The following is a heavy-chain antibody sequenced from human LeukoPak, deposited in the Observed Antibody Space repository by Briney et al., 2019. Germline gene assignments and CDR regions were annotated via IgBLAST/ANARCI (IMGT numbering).Heavy chain of an antibody. V-gene: IGHV4-39*02. Sequence: SETLSLTCTVSGGSICSGYYWAWIRPPPGKGLEWIGSIRYGGTTHYNPSLQSRVTISADTSKNQFALDLRSVTAADTAVYYCTRDIGDFVSDFWGQGTLVTVSS. CDR1: GGSICSGYY. CDR3: TRDIGDFVSDF. D-gene: IGHD2-21*02. CDR2: IRYGGTT. J-gene: IGHJ4*02.